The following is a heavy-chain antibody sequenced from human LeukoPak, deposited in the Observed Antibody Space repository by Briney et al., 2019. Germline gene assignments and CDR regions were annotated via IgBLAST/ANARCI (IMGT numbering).Heavy chain of an antibody. CDR3: ARLLRRGLLDY. V-gene: IGHV4-39*07. D-gene: IGHD2-15*01. J-gene: IGHJ4*02. Sequence: SETLSLNCTVSGGSISSSTYYWGWIRQPPGKGLEWIGTIYYSGSAYYNPSLKSRVTISVDTSKNRFSLKVSSVTAADTAVYYCARLLRRGLLDYWGQGTLVTVSS. CDR2: IYYSGSA. CDR1: GGSISSSTYY.